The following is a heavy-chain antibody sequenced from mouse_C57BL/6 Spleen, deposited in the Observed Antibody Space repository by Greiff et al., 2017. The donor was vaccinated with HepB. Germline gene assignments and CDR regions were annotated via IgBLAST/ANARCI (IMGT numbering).Heavy chain of an antibody. J-gene: IGHJ2*01. V-gene: IGHV1-80*01. D-gene: IGHD1-1*01. CDR3: ARSTTVVAEDY. Sequence: QVQLQQSGAELVKPGASVKISCKASGYAFSSYWMNWVKQRPGKGLEWIGQIYPGDGDTNYNGKFKGKATLTVDKSSSTAYMQLSSLTSEDSAVYYCARSTTVVAEDYWGQGTTLTVSS. CDR1: GYAFSSYW. CDR2: IYPGDGDT.